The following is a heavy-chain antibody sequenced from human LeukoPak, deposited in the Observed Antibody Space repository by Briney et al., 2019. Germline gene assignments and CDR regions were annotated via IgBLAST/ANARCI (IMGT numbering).Heavy chain of an antibody. CDR1: GYTFTSYG. CDR3: AIQLERRRRSDY. D-gene: IGHD1-1*01. Sequence: ASVKVSCKASGYTFTSYGISWVRQAPGQGLEWMGWISPYNGNTNYAQKLQGRVTMTTDTSTSTAYMELRSLGSDDTAVYYCAIQLERRRRSDYWGQGTLVTVSS. V-gene: IGHV1-18*01. CDR2: ISPYNGNT. J-gene: IGHJ4*02.